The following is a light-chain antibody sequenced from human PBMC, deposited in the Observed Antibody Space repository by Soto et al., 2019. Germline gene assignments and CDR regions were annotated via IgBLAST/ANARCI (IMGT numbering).Light chain of an antibody. Sequence: ELVLTQSPGTLSLSPGERVTLSCSASQSVSFLAWYQQKPGQAPRLLIYDASTRATGIPDRFSGSGSGTDFTPTIIRLEPEDFAVYYCQQDVRSRYTFGKETQLQIK. CDR2: DAS. V-gene: IGKV3-20*01. J-gene: IGKJ2*01. CDR1: QSVSF. CDR3: QQDVRSRYT.